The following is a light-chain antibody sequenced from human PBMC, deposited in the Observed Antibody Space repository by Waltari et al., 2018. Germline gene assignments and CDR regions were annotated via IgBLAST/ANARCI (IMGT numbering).Light chain of an antibody. CDR3: SSYTSSSTWV. Sequence: QSALTQPASVSGSTGQSITISCTGTSSDGGGYNYVAWYQQHPGKAPNLIIYDVSKRPSGVSNRFSGSKSGNTASLTISGLQADDETDYYCSSYTSSSTWVFGGGTKLTVL. V-gene: IGLV2-14*01. CDR1: SSDGGGYNY. J-gene: IGLJ3*02. CDR2: DVS.